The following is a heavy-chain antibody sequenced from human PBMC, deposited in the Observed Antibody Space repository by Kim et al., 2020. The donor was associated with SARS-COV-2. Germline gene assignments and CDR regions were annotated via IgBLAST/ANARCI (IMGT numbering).Heavy chain of an antibody. CDR2: IYYSGSGST. Sequence: SETLSLTCTVSGDFISRSPYYWGWIRQPPGKGLEWIGSIYYSGSGSTYYNVSLKTRITISVDTSKNQFSLRLSSVTAADTGVYYCARQGVSSWYAVDYWGQGTLVTVSS. CDR1: GDFISRSPYY. CDR3: ARQGVSSWYAVDY. J-gene: IGHJ4*02. D-gene: IGHD6-13*01. V-gene: IGHV4-39*01.